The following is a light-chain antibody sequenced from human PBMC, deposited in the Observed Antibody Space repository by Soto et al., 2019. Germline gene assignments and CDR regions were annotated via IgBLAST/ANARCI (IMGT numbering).Light chain of an antibody. J-gene: IGKJ1*01. CDR2: AAS. V-gene: IGKV3-20*01. Sequence: EIVLTQSPGTLSLSQGERATLSCRASQSVPSDYLAWYQQKPGQAPRLVIYAASSRPTGVPDRFSGSGSGTDFTLTISRMEPEDFAVFYCHQSGTSPRTFGQGTRVEVK. CDR3: HQSGTSPRT. CDR1: QSVPSDY.